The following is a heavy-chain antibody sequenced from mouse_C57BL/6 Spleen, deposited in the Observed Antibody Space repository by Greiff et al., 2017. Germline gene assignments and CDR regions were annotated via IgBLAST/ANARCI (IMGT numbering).Heavy chain of an antibody. Sequence: QVQLQQSGAELARPGASVKLSCKASGYTFTSYGISWVKQRPGQGLEWIGDIYPGSGSTNYNEKFKSKATLTVDTSSSTAYMQLSSLTSEDSAVYYCANYDYDSYYFDYWGQGTTLTVSS. CDR3: ANYDYDSYYFDY. V-gene: IGHV1-55*01. CDR1: GYTFTSYG. D-gene: IGHD2-4*01. CDR2: IYPGSGST. J-gene: IGHJ2*01.